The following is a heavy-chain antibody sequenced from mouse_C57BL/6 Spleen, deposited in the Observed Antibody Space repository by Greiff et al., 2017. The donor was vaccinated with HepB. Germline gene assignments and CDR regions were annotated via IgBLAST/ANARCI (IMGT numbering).Heavy chain of an antibody. D-gene: IGHD2-4*01. Sequence: DVKLVESGGGLVKPGGSLKLSCAASGFTFSDYGMHWVRQAPEKGLEWVAYISSGSSTIYYADTVKGRFTISRDNAKNTLFLQMTSLRSEDTAMYYCARGIYYDYDDAMDYWGQGTSVTVSS. J-gene: IGHJ4*01. CDR2: ISSGSSTI. CDR3: ARGIYYDYDDAMDY. V-gene: IGHV5-17*01. CDR1: GFTFSDYG.